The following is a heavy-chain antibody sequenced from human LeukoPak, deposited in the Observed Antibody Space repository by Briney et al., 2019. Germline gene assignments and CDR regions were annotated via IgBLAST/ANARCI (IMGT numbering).Heavy chain of an antibody. J-gene: IGHJ4*02. CDR1: GFTVSSNY. D-gene: IGHD3-22*01. CDR3: ARGYYDSSGYYYLFDY. V-gene: IGHV3-53*01. Sequence: GGSLRLSCAASGFTVSSNYMSWVRQAPGKGLEWVSVIYSGGSTYYADSVKGRFTISRDNPKNTLYLQMNSLRAEDTAVYYCARGYYDSSGYYYLFDYWGQGTLVTVSS. CDR2: IYSGGST.